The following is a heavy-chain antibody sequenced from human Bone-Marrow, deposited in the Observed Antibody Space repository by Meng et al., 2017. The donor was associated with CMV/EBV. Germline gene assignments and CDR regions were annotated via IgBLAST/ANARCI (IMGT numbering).Heavy chain of an antibody. CDR1: GYSFTSYD. V-gene: IGHV1-8*01. D-gene: IGHD3-10*01. CDR3: TRGRGSTHKGNWFDP. Sequence: ASVKVSCKASGYSFTSYDINWVRQATGQGLEWMGWVNPNSGNTGYAQKFQGRVTMTRYTSINTAYMDLSSLRSEDTAIYYCTRGRGSTHKGNWFDPWGQGTLVTVSS. CDR2: VNPNSGNT. J-gene: IGHJ5*02.